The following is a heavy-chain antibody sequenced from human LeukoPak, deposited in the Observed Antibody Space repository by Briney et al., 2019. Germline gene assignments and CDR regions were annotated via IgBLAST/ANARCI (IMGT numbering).Heavy chain of an antibody. CDR1: GFTFSNYV. CDR2: ISYDGTNK. V-gene: IGHV3-30*03. J-gene: IGHJ6*03. Sequence: AGGSPRLSCAASGFTFSNYVIHWVRQAPGKGLEWLAVISYDGTNKYYADTVKGRFTISRDHSQSTVDLQMNTLRGADTAVYYCVRSPTYYNMDVWGKGTTVTVSS. CDR3: VRSPTYYNMDV.